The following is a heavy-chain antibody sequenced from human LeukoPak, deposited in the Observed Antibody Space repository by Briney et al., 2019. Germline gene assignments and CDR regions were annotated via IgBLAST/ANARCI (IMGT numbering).Heavy chain of an antibody. Sequence: PGGSLRLSCAASGFTFTSCPMSWVRQAPGKGLEWVSAISGSGGSTYYADSVKGRFTISRDNSKNTLYLQMNSLRAEDTAVYYCAKRGNSGSYPDAFDIWGQGTMVTVSS. V-gene: IGHV3-23*01. CDR2: ISGSGGST. CDR3: AKRGNSGSYPDAFDI. CDR1: GFTFTSCP. J-gene: IGHJ3*02. D-gene: IGHD1-26*01.